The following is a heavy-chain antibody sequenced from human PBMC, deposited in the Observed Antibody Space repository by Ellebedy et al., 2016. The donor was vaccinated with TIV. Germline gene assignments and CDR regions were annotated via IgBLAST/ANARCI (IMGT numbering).Heavy chain of an antibody. J-gene: IGHJ2*01. Sequence: SETLSLTCTVSGDSISTSTYYWGWIRQPPGKDLEWIGTIYSTGNTFYNPSLKSRLSISVATSKNQFSLRRSSVTAADTAIYYCARNLVIFTFDKWYFDLWGRGTLVTVSS. CDR1: GDSISTSTYY. CDR2: IYSTGNT. D-gene: IGHD3/OR15-3a*01. CDR3: ARNLVIFTFDKWYFDL. V-gene: IGHV4-39*01.